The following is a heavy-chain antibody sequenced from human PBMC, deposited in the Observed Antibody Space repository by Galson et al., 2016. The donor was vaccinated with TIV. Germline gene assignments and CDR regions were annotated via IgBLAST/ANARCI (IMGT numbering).Heavy chain of an antibody. V-gene: IGHV2-70*11. Sequence: ALVKPTQTLTLTCTFSGFSLDSDGMCVNWIRQPPGKALEWLARIDWDDDKSYTSSLKTRLTISKDTSKNQVVLTMTNMDPVDTATYYCARISGYYDSSGHYIPRSFDYWGQGTPVTVSS. D-gene: IGHD3-22*01. J-gene: IGHJ4*02. CDR2: IDWDDDK. CDR1: GFSLDSDGMC. CDR3: ARISGYYDSSGHYIPRSFDY.